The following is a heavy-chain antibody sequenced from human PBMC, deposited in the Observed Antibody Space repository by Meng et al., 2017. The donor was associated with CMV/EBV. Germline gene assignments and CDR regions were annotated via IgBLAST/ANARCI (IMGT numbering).Heavy chain of an antibody. CDR3: ARAHTDYYYGMDV. CDR1: GFSLSTSGMR. CDR2: IDWDDDK. V-gene: IGHV2-70D*14. D-gene: IGHD4-17*01. Sequence: SGPTLVKPTQTLTLTCTFSGFSLSTSGMRVSWIRQPPGKDLEWLARIDWDDDKFYSTSLKTRLTISKDTSKNQVVLTMTNMDPVDTATYYCARAHTDYYYGMDVWGQGTTVTVSS. J-gene: IGHJ6*02.